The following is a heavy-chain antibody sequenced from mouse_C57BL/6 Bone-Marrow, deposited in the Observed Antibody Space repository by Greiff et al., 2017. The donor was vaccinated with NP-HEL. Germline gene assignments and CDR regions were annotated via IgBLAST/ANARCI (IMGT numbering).Heavy chain of an antibody. J-gene: IGHJ4*01. Sequence: VQLQQSGAELVRPGASVKLSCTASGFTIKDDYMHWVKQRPEQGLEWIGWIDPGNGATEYASKFQGKATIPADTSSNTAYLQLSSLTYEDTAVYYCTTLRLRGGAMDYWGQGTSVTVSS. CDR2: IDPGNGAT. CDR3: TTLRLRGGAMDY. V-gene: IGHV14-4*01. D-gene: IGHD2-4*01. CDR1: GFTIKDDY.